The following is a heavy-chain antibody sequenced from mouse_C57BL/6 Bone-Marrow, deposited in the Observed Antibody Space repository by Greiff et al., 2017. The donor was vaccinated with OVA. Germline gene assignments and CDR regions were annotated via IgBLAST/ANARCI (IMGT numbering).Heavy chain of an antibody. V-gene: IGHV5-4*01. CDR2: LSDGGSYT. CDR3: ARDGGYYAMDY. CDR1: GFTFSSSA. D-gene: IGHD1-1*02. J-gene: IGHJ4*01. Sequence: EVKVVESGGGLVKPGGSLKLSCAASGFTFSSSAMSWVRQTPEKRLEWVATLSDGGSYTYYPDNVKGRFTISRDNAKNNLYLQMSHLKSEDTAMYYCARDGGYYAMDYWGQGTSVTVSS.